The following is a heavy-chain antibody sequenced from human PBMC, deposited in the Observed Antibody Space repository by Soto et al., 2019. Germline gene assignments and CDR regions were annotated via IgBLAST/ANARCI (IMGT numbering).Heavy chain of an antibody. CDR1: GLSLSNARMG. V-gene: IGHV2-26*01. J-gene: IGHJ6*03. CDR3: ARTAYDCWSGYQGYYYYHMDV. D-gene: IGHD3-3*01. Sequence: QVTLTESGPVLVKPTEPLTLTCTVSGLSLSNARMGVSWISQPPGKALEWLAHIFSNDEKSYTTSLKSRLTISKDTSKIQVVLTMTNVDPVDPATYYCARTAYDCWSGYQGYYYYHMDVWGKGTTVTVSS. CDR2: IFSNDEK.